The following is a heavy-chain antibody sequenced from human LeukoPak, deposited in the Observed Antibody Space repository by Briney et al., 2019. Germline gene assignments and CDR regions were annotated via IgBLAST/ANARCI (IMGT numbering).Heavy chain of an antibody. Sequence: ASVKVSCKASGYTFTGYYMHWVRQAPGQGLEWTGWINPNSGGTNYAQKFQGRVTMTRDTSIGTAYMELSRLRSDDTAVYYCAREPPYCTNGVCSDWYFDLWGRGTLVTVSS. D-gene: IGHD2-8*01. CDR2: INPNSGGT. V-gene: IGHV1-2*02. CDR3: AREPPYCTNGVCSDWYFDL. J-gene: IGHJ2*01. CDR1: GYTFTGYY.